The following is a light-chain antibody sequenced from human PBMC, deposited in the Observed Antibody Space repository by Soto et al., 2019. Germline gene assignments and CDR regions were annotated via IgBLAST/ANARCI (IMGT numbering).Light chain of an antibody. V-gene: IGLV1-40*01. CDR3: QSYDSSLSGYVL. CDR2: GNS. CDR1: SSNIGAGYD. Sequence: QSVLTKPPSVSGAPGQRVTISCTGSSSNIGAGYDVHWYQQLPGTAPKLLIYGNSNRPSGVPDRFSGSKSGTSASLAITGLQAEDEADYYCQSYDSSLSGYVLFGGGTQLTVL. J-gene: IGLJ2*01.